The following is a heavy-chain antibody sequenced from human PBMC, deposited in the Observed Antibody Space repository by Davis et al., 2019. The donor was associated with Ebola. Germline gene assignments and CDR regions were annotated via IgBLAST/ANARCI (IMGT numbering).Heavy chain of an antibody. CDR1: GYTFTSYG. V-gene: IGHV1-18*04. CDR2: ISAYNGNT. J-gene: IGHJ6*03. CDR3: ARSSGYYRIYYYYMDV. Sequence: ASVKVSCKASGYTFTSYGISWVRQAPGQGLEWMGWISAYNGNTNYAQKLQGRVTMTTDTSTSTAYMELSSLRSEDTAVYYCARSSGYYRIYYYYMDVWGKGTTVTVSS. D-gene: IGHD3-22*01.